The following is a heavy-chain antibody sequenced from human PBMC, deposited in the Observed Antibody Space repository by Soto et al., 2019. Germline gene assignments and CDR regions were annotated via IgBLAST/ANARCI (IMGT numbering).Heavy chain of an antibody. V-gene: IGHV3-23*04. Sequence: QLVESEGGLVQPGGSLRLSCEASGFIFTTSDMSWVRQAPGKGLEWVSSITTTGDTTHYADSVRGRFTISRDNARKTVYLQRKSLRVDDPAVYYCGKGGGGDHGYWGQGTLVAVSS. CDR3: GKGGGGDHGY. J-gene: IGHJ4*02. CDR2: ITTTGDTT. D-gene: IGHD2-21*02. CDR1: GFIFTTSD.